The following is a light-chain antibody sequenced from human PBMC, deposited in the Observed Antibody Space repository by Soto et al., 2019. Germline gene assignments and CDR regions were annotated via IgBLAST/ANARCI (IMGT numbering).Light chain of an antibody. J-gene: IGKJ5*01. V-gene: IGKV3-20*01. CDR2: GAS. Sequence: EIVLTQSPGTLSLSPGEGATLSCRASQSVSSSYIAWYQPRPGQTPSLLIYGASTRATGIPDRFSGSGSGTHFTLTISRLEAGDFALCYCQHFGGTTFTFGQGTRLQIK. CDR3: QHFGGTTFT. CDR1: QSVSSSY.